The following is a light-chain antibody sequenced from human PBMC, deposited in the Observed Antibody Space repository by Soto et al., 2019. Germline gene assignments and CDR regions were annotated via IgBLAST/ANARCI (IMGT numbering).Light chain of an antibody. Sequence: NFMLTQPHSMSESPGKTITISCTRSSGSIASHYVQWYQQRPGSAPTTVIYEDNQRPSGVPDRFSGSTDGSSNSASLTISGLQTEDEADYYCQSYDSSFVLFGGGTKLTVL. V-gene: IGLV6-57*04. CDR2: EDN. CDR1: SGSIASHY. CDR3: QSYDSSFVL. J-gene: IGLJ2*01.